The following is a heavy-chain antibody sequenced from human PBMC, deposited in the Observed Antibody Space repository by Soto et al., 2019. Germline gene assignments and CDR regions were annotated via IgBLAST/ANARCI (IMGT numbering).Heavy chain of an antibody. J-gene: IGHJ6*02. CDR2: IWYDGSNK. V-gene: IGHV3-33*01. CDR3: ARGSGGGDALGPLVYYYGMDV. D-gene: IGHD2-21*02. Sequence: GGSLRLSCAASGFTFSSYGMHWVRQAPGKGLEWVAVIWYDGSNKYYADSVKGRFTISRDNSKNTLYLQMNSLRAEDTAVYYCARGSGGGDALGPLVYYYGMDVWGQGTTVTVSS. CDR1: GFTFSSYG.